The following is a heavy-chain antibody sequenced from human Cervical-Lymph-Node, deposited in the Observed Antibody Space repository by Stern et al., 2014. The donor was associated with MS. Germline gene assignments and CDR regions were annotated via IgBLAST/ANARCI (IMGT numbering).Heavy chain of an antibody. CDR2: ISPGDSDT. V-gene: IGHV5-51*03. CDR3: ARPGDDTAKYGLDV. D-gene: IGHD5-18*01. CDR1: GYSFATYW. Sequence: VQLVESGAEVKKPGESLKISCKGSGYSFATYWIGWVRQVPGKGLEWMGIISPGDSDTRYSPSFQGQVTISADKSISSAYLHWSSLKASDPAMYYCARPGDDTAKYGLDVWGQGTTVTVSS. J-gene: IGHJ6*02.